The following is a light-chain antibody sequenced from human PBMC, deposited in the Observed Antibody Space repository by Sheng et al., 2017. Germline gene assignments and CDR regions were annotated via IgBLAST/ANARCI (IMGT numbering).Light chain of an antibody. V-gene: IGLV1-40*01. CDR1: DSNIGAGYH. CDR3: CSFAGSGVV. J-gene: IGLJ2*01. CDR2: VNN. Sequence: QSVLTQPPSVSGAPGQRVTISCTGSDSNIGAGYHVHWYQQLPGRAPKLLIYVNNNRPSGVPGRFSGSKSGTSASLAITGLQAEDEGDYFCCSFAGSGVVFGGGTKLTVL.